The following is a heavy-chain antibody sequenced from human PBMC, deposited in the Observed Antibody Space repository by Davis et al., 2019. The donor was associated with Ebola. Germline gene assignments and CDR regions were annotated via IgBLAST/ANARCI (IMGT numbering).Heavy chain of an antibody. V-gene: IGHV4-34*01. CDR3: ARTSLYSSSPHFDY. Sequence: MPSETLSPTFALHGGSFSGYYWSWLRQPPGKGLEWIGEINHSGSTNYNLSLKSRVTISVDTSKNQFSLKLSSVTAADTAVYYCARTSLYSSSPHFDYWGQGTLVTVSS. CDR1: GGSFSGYY. CDR2: INHSGST. J-gene: IGHJ4*02. D-gene: IGHD6-6*01.